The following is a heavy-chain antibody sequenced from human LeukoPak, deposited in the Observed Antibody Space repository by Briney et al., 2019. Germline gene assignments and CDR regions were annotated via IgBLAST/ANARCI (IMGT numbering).Heavy chain of an antibody. D-gene: IGHD6-6*01. CDR1: GLTVTNNY. Sequence: GGSLRLSCAASGLTVTNNYMNWVRQAPGKGLEWVSTIYSGGTTYYADSVKGRFTISRDNSKNTLYLQMNRLRAEDTALYYCTSDGLLAALDSCVIWGQGTMVTVSS. V-gene: IGHV3-53*01. CDR3: TSDGLLAALDSCVI. J-gene: IGHJ3*02. CDR2: IYSGGTT.